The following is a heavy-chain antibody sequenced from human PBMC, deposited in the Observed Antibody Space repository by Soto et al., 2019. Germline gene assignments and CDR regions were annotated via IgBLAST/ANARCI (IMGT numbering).Heavy chain of an antibody. D-gene: IGHD6-19*01. CDR2: IYWDDDK. Sequence: QITLKESGPTLVKPTQTLTLTCTLSGFSLDTSGVGVGWIRQPPGKTLEWLSLIYWDDDKRYNPSLSSRLTTTKNTSKNQVVLTMTNRDHEDTPIYFCAHGAVPGTYFFDSWGPGPLVTVSS. V-gene: IGHV2-5*02. CDR1: GFSLDTSGVG. J-gene: IGHJ4*02. CDR3: AHGAVPGTYFFDS.